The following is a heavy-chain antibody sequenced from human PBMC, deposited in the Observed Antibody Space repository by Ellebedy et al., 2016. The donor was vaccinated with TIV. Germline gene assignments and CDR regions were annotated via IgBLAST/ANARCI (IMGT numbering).Heavy chain of an antibody. Sequence: ASVKVSCKTSGYTFTSFGVSWLRQAPGQGLEWMGWISGYNGDTKYAQKVQGRVTMTTDTPTSTVHMELSSLRSEDTAIYYCATYGSGTYASFDYWGQGTLVTVSS. CDR3: ATYGSGTYASFDY. J-gene: IGHJ4*02. CDR1: GYTFTSFG. V-gene: IGHV1-18*04. CDR2: ISGYNGDT. D-gene: IGHD3-10*01.